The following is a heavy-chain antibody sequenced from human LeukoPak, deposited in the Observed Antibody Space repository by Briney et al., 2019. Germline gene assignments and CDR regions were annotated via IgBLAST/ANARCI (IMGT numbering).Heavy chain of an antibody. CDR1: GFTFSSYA. J-gene: IGHJ3*02. CDR2: ISGSGGST. V-gene: IGHV3-23*01. Sequence: PGGSLRLSCAASGFTFSSYAMSWVRQAPGKGLEWVSAISGSGGSTYYADSVKGRFTISRDNSKNTLYLQMNSLRAEDTAVYYCAKGEGDLYDSTGVGAFDIWGQGTMVTVSS. CDR3: AKGEGDLYDSTGVGAFDI. D-gene: IGHD3-22*01.